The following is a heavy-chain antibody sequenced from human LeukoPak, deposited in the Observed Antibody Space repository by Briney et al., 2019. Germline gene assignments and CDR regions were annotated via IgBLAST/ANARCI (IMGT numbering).Heavy chain of an antibody. V-gene: IGHV3-74*01. Sequence: PGGSLRLSCAASGFTFSSFWMHWVRPAPGKELVWVSRINSDGSITTYADSVKGRFTISRDNAKNTVYLQLSSLRAEDTAVYYCTRAVVVTASDAWGQGTLVTVSS. CDR1: GFTFSSFW. J-gene: IGHJ5*02. CDR3: TRAVVVTASDA. CDR2: INSDGSIT. D-gene: IGHD2-21*02.